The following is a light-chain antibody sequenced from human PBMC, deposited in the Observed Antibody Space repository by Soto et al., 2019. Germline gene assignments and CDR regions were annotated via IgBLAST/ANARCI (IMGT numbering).Light chain of an antibody. CDR1: SSDVGGYNY. CDR3: SSYTSSSFYV. V-gene: IGLV2-14*01. J-gene: IGLJ1*01. CDR2: DGS. Sequence: QSALTQPASVSGSPGQSITISCTGTSSDVGGYNYVSWYQQHPGKAPKLMIYDGSNRPSGVSNRFSGSKSGNTASLTISGLQAEDEADYYCSSYTSSSFYVFGTGTKLTVL.